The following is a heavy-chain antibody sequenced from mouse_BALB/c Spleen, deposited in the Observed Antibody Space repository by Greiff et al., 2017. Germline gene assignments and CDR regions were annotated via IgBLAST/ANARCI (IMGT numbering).Heavy chain of an antibody. D-gene: IGHD2-4*01. Sequence: EVHLVESGPSLVKPSQTLSLTCSVTGDSITSGYWNWIRNFPGNKLEYMGYISYSGSTYYNPSLKSRISITRDTSKNQYYLQLNSVTTEDTATYYCARWSYDYDYAMDYGGQGTSATVAS. V-gene: IGHV3-8*02. CDR3: ARWSYDYDYAMDY. CDR2: ISYSGST. CDR1: GDSITSGY. J-gene: IGHJ4*01.